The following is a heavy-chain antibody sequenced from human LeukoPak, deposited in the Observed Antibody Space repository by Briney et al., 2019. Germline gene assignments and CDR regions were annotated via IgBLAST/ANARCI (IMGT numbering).Heavy chain of an antibody. CDR1: GGTFRNSI. D-gene: IGHD5-12*01. J-gene: IGHJ6*03. Sequence: ASVKVSCKASGGTFRNSIITWVRQAPGHGLEWMGGITPIFGTTNYAQRFQGRVTIIADKSTTTAYMELTSLRSEDTAVYYCARGTYSAYDLGSYMDVWGKGTTVIVSS. CDR2: ITPIFGTT. CDR3: ARGTYSAYDLGSYMDV. V-gene: IGHV1-69*06.